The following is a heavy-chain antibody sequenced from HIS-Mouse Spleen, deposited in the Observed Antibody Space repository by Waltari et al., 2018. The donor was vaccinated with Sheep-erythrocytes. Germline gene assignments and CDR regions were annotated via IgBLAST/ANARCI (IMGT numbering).Heavy chain of an antibody. CDR1: GFTFSSYS. CDR3: ARVAAVTTYSFDS. Sequence: EVQLVESGGGLVKPGGSLRLSCAASGFTFSSYSMNWVRQAPGRGRGGVSTISSRSYIYYAASAEGRVTVSRDNARNSLYLEMNSLRAEDTAVYYCARVAAVTTYSFDSGGQGPTVTVSS. J-gene: IGHJ4*03. D-gene: IGHD4-17*01. V-gene: IGHV3-21*01. CDR2: ISSRSYI.